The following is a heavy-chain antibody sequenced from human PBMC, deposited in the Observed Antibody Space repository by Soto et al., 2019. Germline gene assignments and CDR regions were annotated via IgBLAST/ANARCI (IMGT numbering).Heavy chain of an antibody. D-gene: IGHD2-2*01. J-gene: IGHJ5*02. V-gene: IGHV4-59*01. CDR2: IYYSGST. CDR3: ARVGYQPLGRWFDP. Sequence: PSETLSLTCTVSGGSISSYYWSWIRQPPGKGLEWIGYIYYSGSTNYNPSLKSRVTISVDTSKNQFSLKLSSVTAADTAVYYCARVGYQPLGRWFDPWGQGTLVTVS. CDR1: GGSISSYY.